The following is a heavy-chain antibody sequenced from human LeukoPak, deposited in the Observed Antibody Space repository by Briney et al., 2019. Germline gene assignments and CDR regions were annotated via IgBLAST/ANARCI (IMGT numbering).Heavy chain of an antibody. CDR2: IYTSGST. CDR3: ARATSGYYLH. D-gene: IGHD3-3*01. Sequence: TSETLSLTCAVSGGSISSGSYYWSWIRQPAGKGLEWIGRIYTSGSTNYNPSLKSRVTISVDTSKNQFSLKLSSVTAADTAVYYCARATSGYYLHWGQGTLVTVSS. J-gene: IGHJ4*02. V-gene: IGHV4-61*02. CDR1: GGSISSGSYY.